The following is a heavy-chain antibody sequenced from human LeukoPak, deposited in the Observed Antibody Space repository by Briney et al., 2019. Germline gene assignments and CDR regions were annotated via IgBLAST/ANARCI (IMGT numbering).Heavy chain of an antibody. D-gene: IGHD1-1*01. V-gene: IGHV3-11*04. CDR3: ARPDGKGGTQIDY. CDR2: ISSSGSTI. J-gene: IGHJ4*02. CDR1: GFTFSDYY. Sequence: GGSLRLSCAASGFTFSDYYMSWIRQAPGKGLEWVSYISSSGSTIYYADPVKGRCTISRDNAKYSLYLQMNSLRAEDTAVYYGARPDGKGGTQIDYWGQGTLVTVSS.